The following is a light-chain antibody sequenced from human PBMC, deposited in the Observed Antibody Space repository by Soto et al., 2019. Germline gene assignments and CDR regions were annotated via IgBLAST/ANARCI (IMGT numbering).Light chain of an antibody. CDR1: QNIRKNY. Sequence: ERVMTQSPATLSISPGERATLFCRASQNIRKNYLAWYQQKSGQAPRLLIFGASSRATGIPDRFSGSGSGTDFTLTISRLEPEDFAVYYCQQHGISHITFGQGTRLENK. CDR2: GAS. CDR3: QQHGISHIT. V-gene: IGKV3-20*01. J-gene: IGKJ5*01.